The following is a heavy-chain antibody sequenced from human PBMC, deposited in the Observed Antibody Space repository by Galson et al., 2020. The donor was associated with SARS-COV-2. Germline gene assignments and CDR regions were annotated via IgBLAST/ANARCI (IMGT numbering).Heavy chain of an antibody. CDR2: IYTSGST. Sequence: PSETLSLTCTVSGGSISSYYWSWIRQPAGKGLEWIGRIYTSGSTNYNPSLKSRVTMSVDTSKNQFSLKLSSVTAADTAVYYCARDAWTYSSGWYDFYGAFDIWGQGTMVTVSS. D-gene: IGHD6-19*01. J-gene: IGHJ3*02. CDR3: ARDAWTYSSGWYDFYGAFDI. V-gene: IGHV4-4*07. CDR1: GGSISSYY.